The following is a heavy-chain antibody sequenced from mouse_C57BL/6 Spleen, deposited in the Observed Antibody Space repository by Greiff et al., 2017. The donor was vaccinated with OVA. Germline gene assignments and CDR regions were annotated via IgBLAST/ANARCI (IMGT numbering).Heavy chain of an antibody. V-gene: IGHV1-64*01. CDR3: ARSITTVVDDYYAMDY. D-gene: IGHD1-1*01. Sequence: VQLQQPGAELVKPGASVKLSCKASGYTFTSYWMHWVKQRPGQGLEWIGMIHPNSGSTNYNEKFKSKATLTVDKSSSTAYMQLSSLTSEDSAVYYCARSITTVVDDYYAMDYWGQGTSVTVSS. J-gene: IGHJ4*01. CDR2: IHPNSGST. CDR1: GYTFTSYW.